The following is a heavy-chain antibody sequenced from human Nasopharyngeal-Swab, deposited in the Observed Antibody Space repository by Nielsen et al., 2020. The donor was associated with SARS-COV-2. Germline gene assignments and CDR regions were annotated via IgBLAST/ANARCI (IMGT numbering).Heavy chain of an antibody. J-gene: IGHJ6*02. CDR3: ARDSRYYYYGMDV. Sequence: SETLSLTCTVSGGSISSYYWSWIRQPPGKGLELIGYIYYSGSTNYNPSLKSRVTISVDTSKNQFSLKLSSVTAADTAVYYCARDSRYYYYGMDVWGQGTTVTVSS. CDR2: IYYSGST. CDR1: GGSISSYY. V-gene: IGHV4-59*13.